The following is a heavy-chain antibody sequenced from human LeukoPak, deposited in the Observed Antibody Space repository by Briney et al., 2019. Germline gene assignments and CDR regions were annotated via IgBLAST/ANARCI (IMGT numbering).Heavy chain of an antibody. CDR3: AKDATRIRIFGDAFDI. CDR1: GFTFDDYA. D-gene: IGHD3-3*01. CDR2: IHWNSGRT. J-gene: IGHJ3*02. V-gene: IGHV3-9*01. Sequence: GGSLRLSCAASGFTFDDYAMPWVRLVPGKGLEWVAGIHWNSGRTGYADSVKGRFTISRDNAKDSLYLQMNSLRAEDTALYYCAKDATRIRIFGDAFDIWGQGTMVTVSS.